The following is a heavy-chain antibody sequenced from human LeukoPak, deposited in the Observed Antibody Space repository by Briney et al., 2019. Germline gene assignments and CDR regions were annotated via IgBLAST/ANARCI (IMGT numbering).Heavy chain of an antibody. CDR1: GGSIDSYY. CDR3: ARVSQSAKYYFDS. Sequence: SETLSLTCTVSGGSIDSYYWSWIRQPPGKGLEWIGYIYYTGSTEYHPSLKRRVTISLDTSKNQFSLKLTSVTAADTAVYYCARVSQSAKYYFDSGARENRV. J-gene: IGHJ4*02. CDR2: IYYTGST. V-gene: IGHV4-59*01.